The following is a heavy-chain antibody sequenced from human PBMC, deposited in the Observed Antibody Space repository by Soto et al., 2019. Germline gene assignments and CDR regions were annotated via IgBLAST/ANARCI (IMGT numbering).Heavy chain of an antibody. CDR2: ISYDGSNK. J-gene: IGHJ5*02. D-gene: IGHD3-3*01. Sequence: QVQLVESGGGVVQPGRSLRLSCAASGFTFSSYGMHWVRQAPGKGLEWVAVISYDGSNKYYADSVKGRFTISRDNSKNTLYLQMNSLRAEDTAVYYCAKDGRWKYYDFWSGYPIWLDPWGQGTLVTVSS. V-gene: IGHV3-30*18. CDR1: GFTFSSYG. CDR3: AKDGRWKYYDFWSGYPIWLDP.